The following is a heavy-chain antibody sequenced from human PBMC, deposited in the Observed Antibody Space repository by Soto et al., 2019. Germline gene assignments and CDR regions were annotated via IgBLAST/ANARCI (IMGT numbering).Heavy chain of an antibody. CDR1: GFTFTSYS. CDR3: ARDDSFAFDI. Sequence: TGGSLRLSCAASGFTFTSYSMNWVRQAPGKGLEWVSYIRGTTHYADSVKGRFTISRDNARSSLYLQMNSLRADDTAAYYCARDDSFAFDIWGQGTMVTVSS. V-gene: IGHV3-48*01. J-gene: IGHJ3*02. D-gene: IGHD2-21*01. CDR2: IRGTT.